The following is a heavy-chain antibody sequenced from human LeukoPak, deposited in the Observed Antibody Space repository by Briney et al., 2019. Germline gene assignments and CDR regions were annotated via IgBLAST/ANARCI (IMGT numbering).Heavy chain of an antibody. V-gene: IGHV3-23*01. CDR1: GFTFSSYA. Sequence: GGSLRPSCAASGFTFSSYAMSWVRQAPGKGLEWVSAISGSGTRTYYTDSMEGRFTISRDNSKNTLYLQMNSLRADDTAVYYCAKDIEPISTSWDASDIWGQGTMVTVSS. J-gene: IGHJ3*02. CDR2: ISGSGTRT. CDR3: AKDIEPISTSWDASDI. D-gene: IGHD6-13*01.